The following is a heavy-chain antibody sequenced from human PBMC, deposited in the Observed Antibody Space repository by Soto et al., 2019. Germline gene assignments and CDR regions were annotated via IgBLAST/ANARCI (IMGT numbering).Heavy chain of an antibody. CDR2: INTDGSVA. J-gene: IGHJ1*01. D-gene: IGHD3-10*01. Sequence: GGSLRLSCAASGLTFRSYWMHWVRQAPGKGLVWVSRINTDGSVAMYVDSVKGRFTISRDNAKNTLYLHMNSLRAEDAAVYYWVRDMQLWRLDSWGQGTLVTVSSGKLDSLRAEDTAVYYCAKGVPGIAVAGTGYFQHWGQGTLVTVS. V-gene: IGHV3-74*03. CDR3: VRDMQLWRLDSWGQGTLVTVSSGKLDSLRAEDTAVYYCAKGVPGIAVAGTGYFQH. CDR1: GLTFRSYW.